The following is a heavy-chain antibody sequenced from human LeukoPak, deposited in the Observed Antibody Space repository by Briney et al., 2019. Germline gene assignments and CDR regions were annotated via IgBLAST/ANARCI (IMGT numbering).Heavy chain of an antibody. CDR2: ISVSGGTT. J-gene: IGHJ6*02. CDR1: GFTFGSYT. D-gene: IGHD6-13*01. V-gene: IGHV3-23*01. Sequence: GGSLRLSCAASGFTFGSYTMSWVRRAPGKGLEWVSGISVSGGTTYYADPVKGRFTISRDNSENTLYLRMNSLRAEDTAVYYCAGSGITTTGNLYYYGMDVWGRGTTVTVSS. CDR3: AGSGITTTGNLYYYGMDV.